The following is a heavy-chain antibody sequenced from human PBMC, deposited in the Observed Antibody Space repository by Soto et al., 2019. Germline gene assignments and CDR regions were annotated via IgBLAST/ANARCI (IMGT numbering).Heavy chain of an antibody. CDR1: GDTFTSYY. Sequence: ASVKVSCKASGDTFTSYYMHWGRQAPGQGLEWLGIINPSGGSTSYAHKFQVRVTMTRDTSTSTVYMELSSLRSEDTAVYYCARSLIPDNTGYEDALDIWAQGTMVTVSS. CDR3: ARSLIPDNTGYEDALDI. V-gene: IGHV1-46*01. D-gene: IGHD2-2*01. J-gene: IGHJ3*02. CDR2: INPSGGST.